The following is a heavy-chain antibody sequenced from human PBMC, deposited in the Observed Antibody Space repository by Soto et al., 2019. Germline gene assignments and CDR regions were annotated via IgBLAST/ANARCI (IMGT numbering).Heavy chain of an antibody. CDR2: INPNSGGT. Sequence: GXSVKVSCKASGYPFTGYYVHWVRQAPGQGLEWMGWINPNSGGTNYAQKFQGRVTMTRDTSISTAYMELSRLRSDDTAVYYCARSTFGYFDYWGQGTLVTVSS. CDR1: GYPFTGYY. D-gene: IGHD3-10*02. J-gene: IGHJ4*02. CDR3: ARSTFGYFDY. V-gene: IGHV1-2*02.